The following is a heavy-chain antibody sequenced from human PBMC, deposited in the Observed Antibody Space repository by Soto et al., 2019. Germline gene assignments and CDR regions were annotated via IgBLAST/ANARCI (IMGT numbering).Heavy chain of an antibody. D-gene: IGHD3-3*01. V-gene: IGHV3-23*01. Sequence: GGSLRLSCAASGFTFSSYAMSWVRQAPGKGLEWVSAISGSGGSTYYADSVKGPFTISRDNSKNTLYLQMNSLRAEDTDVYYCAKGTTYYAFCSGYSMDVWGQGTTVTVSS. CDR3: AKGTTYYAFCSGYSMDV. CDR2: ISGSGGST. CDR1: GFTFSSYA. J-gene: IGHJ6*02.